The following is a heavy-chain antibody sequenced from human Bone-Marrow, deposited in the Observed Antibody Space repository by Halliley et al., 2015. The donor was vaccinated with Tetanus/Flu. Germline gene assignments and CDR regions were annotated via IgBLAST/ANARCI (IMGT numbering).Heavy chain of an antibody. J-gene: IGHJ4*02. CDR3: AAGTIFGAWGH. CDR2: MSPNSGDT. D-gene: IGHD3-3*01. V-gene: IGHV1-8*01. Sequence: QLVQSGAEEKKPGASVKVSCKTSGYNFISYDINWVRQATGQGLEWLGYMSPNSGDTIYAQKFQGRVTMTRDTSMRTAYMELSSLKSDDTAVYYCAAGTIFGAWGHWGQGTRVTVSS. CDR1: GYNFISYD.